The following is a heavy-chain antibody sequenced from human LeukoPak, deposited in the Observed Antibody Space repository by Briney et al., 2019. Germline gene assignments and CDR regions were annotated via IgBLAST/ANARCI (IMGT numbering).Heavy chain of an antibody. CDR2: ISYDGSNK. CDR3: AKDGGLLTTRYYFDY. J-gene: IGHJ4*02. CDR1: GFTFSSYG. V-gene: IGHV3-30*18. D-gene: IGHD4-11*01. Sequence: GGSLRLSCAASGFTFSSYGMHWVRQAPGKGLEWVAVISYDGSNKYHADSVKGRSTISRDNSKNTLYLQMNSLRAEDTAVYYCAKDGGLLTTRYYFDYWGQGTLVTVSS.